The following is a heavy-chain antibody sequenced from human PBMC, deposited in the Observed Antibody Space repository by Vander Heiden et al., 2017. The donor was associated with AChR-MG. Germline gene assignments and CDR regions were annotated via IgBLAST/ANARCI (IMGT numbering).Heavy chain of an antibody. J-gene: IGHJ4*02. V-gene: IGHV3-23*01. CDR3: AKPIFYDSSGYYHPLDY. CDR2: ISGSGGST. D-gene: IGHD3-22*01. Sequence: EVQLLESGGGLVQPGGSLRLSCAASGFAFSSYAMSWVRQAPGKGLEWVSTISGSGGSTYYADSVKGRFTISRDNSKNTLFLQMNSLRAEDTAVYYCAKPIFYDSSGYYHPLDYWGQGTLVTVSS. CDR1: GFAFSSYA.